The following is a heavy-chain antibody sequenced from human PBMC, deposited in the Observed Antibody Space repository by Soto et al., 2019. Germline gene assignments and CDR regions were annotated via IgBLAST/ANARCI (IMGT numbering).Heavy chain of an antibody. J-gene: IGHJ5*02. CDR3: ARDRSVAAFDP. CDR2: IWYDGSNK. V-gene: IGHV3-33*01. CDR1: GFTFSSYG. Sequence: QVQVVESGGGVVQPGRSLRLSCAASGFTFSSYGMHWVSQAPGKGLEWVAVIWYDGSNKYYADSVKGRFTISRDNSKNTLYLQMNSLRAEDTAVYYCARDRSVAAFDPWGQGTLVTVSS. D-gene: IGHD2-15*01.